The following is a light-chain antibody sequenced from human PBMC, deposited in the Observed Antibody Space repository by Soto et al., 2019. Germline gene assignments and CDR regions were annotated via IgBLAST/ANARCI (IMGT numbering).Light chain of an antibody. CDR3: HQYNDWPPWT. V-gene: IGKV3-15*01. J-gene: IGKJ1*01. CDR1: QSVNSK. CDR2: DVS. Sequence: EIVMTQSPATLPVSPGERATLSCRASQSVNSKLAWYQQKPGQAPRLLIFDVSTRATGIPARFSGSGSGTEFTLTISSLQSEDSAVYHCHQYNDWPPWTFGQWTKVEIK.